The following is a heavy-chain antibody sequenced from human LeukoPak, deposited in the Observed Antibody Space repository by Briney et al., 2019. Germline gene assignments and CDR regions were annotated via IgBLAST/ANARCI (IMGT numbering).Heavy chain of an antibody. Sequence: GGSLRLSCAASGFTFSSYWMSWVRQAPGKGLEWVANIKHDGSDTNYVDSVKGRFTISRDNAKNSLYLQMNSLRAEDTAVYYCARFQVAFDIWGQGTMVTVSS. J-gene: IGHJ3*02. CDR2: IKHDGSDT. CDR1: GFTFSSYW. CDR3: ARFQVAFDI. V-gene: IGHV3-7*02.